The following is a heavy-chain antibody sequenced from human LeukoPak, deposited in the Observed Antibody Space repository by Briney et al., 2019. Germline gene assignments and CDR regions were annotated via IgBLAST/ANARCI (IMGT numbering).Heavy chain of an antibody. CDR2: INPSGGST. J-gene: IGHJ6*02. CDR1: GYTFTSYY. D-gene: IGHD3-3*02. Sequence: EASVKVSCTASGYTFTSYYMHWVRQAPGQGLEWMGIINPSGGSTSYAQKFQGRVTMTRDTSTSTVYMELSSLRSEDTAVYYCARDVLAMDYYYYGMDVWGQGTTVTVSS. CDR3: ARDVLAMDYYYYGMDV. V-gene: IGHV1-46*01.